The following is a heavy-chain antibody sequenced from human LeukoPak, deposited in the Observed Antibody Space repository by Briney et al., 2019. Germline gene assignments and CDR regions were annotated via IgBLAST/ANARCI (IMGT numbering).Heavy chain of an antibody. V-gene: IGHV4-4*07. CDR2: ICTSGST. CDR3: AREGIVVVPAAIYYYYYMDV. J-gene: IGHJ6*03. Sequence: SETLSLTCTVSGGSISSYYWSWIRQPAGKGLEWIGRICTSGSTNYNPSLKSRVTMSVDTSKNQFSLKLSSVTAADTAVYYCAREGIVVVPAAIYYYYYMDVWGKGTTVTVSS. D-gene: IGHD2-2*01. CDR1: GGSISSYY.